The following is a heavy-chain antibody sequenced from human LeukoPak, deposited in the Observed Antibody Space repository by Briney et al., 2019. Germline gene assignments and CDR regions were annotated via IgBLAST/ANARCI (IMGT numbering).Heavy chain of an antibody. CDR1: GGSISSYY. J-gene: IGHJ5*02. D-gene: IGHD3-22*01. Sequence: SETLSLTCTVSGGSISSYYWSWIRQPAGKGLEWIGRIYTSGSTNYNPSLKSRVTMSVDTSKNQFSLKLSSVTAADTAVYYCARDYRGYYDSSGYYGVWFDPWGQGTLVTVSS. V-gene: IGHV4-4*07. CDR3: ARDYRGYYDSSGYYGVWFDP. CDR2: IYTSGST.